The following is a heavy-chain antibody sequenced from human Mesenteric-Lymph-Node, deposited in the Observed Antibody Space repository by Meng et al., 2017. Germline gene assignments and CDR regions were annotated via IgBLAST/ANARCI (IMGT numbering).Heavy chain of an antibody. CDR2: IYYDGSNS. D-gene: IGHD6-19*01. J-gene: IGHJ3*02. Sequence: GESLKISCEASEFTVSNYYMSWVRQAPGKGLEWVAVIYYDGSNSYYGDSVKGRFTVSRDNSKNTLHLQMNSLRAEDTAVYYCARQWLGAFDIWGQGTMVTVSS. CDR3: ARQWLGAFDI. CDR1: EFTVSNYY. V-gene: IGHV3-33*08.